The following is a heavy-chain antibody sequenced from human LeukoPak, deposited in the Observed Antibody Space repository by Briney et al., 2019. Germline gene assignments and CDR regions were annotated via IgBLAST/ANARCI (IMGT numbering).Heavy chain of an antibody. CDR3: AKDGVTGTTWDY. Sequence: GVSLRLSCAASGFTFSSYAMSWVRQAPGKGLEWVSAISGSGGRTYFADSVKGRFPISRDNAKNTLYLQMNSLRAEDTAVYYCAKDGVTGTTWDYWGQGTLVTVSS. D-gene: IGHD1-20*01. CDR1: GFTFSSYA. J-gene: IGHJ4*02. V-gene: IGHV3-23*01. CDR2: ISGSGGRT.